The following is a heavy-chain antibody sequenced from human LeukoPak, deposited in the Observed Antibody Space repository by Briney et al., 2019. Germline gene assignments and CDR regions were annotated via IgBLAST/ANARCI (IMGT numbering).Heavy chain of an antibody. Sequence: GRSLRLSCAASGFTFSSYAMHWVRQAPGKGLEWVAVISYDGSNKYYADSVKGRFTISRDNSKNTLYLQMNSLRAEDTAVYYCARSYYYDSSGASYFFGGQGTLVTVSS. D-gene: IGHD3-22*01. V-gene: IGHV3-30-3*01. CDR2: ISYDGSNK. CDR1: GFTFSSYA. J-gene: IGHJ4*02. CDR3: ARSYYYDSSGASYFF.